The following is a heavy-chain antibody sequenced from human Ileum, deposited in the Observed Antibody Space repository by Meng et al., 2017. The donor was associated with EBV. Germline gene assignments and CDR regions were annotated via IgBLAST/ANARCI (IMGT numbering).Heavy chain of an antibody. CDR2: ISAYNGNT. D-gene: IGHD6-19*01. J-gene: IGHJ4*02. Sequence: HVLWVQSGTEVNKHGAAVKYSCKAFGYTFPNYGITWVRQAPGQGLEWMGWISAYNGNTNDAQKLQGRVTMTTDTSTSTAYMELRSLRSDDTAVYYCARDRQCGYWGQGTLVTVSS. CDR3: ARDRQCGY. V-gene: IGHV1-18*01. CDR1: GYTFPNYG.